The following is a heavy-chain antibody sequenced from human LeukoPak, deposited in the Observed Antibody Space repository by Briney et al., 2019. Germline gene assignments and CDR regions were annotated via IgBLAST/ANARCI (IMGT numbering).Heavy chain of an antibody. CDR2: INPSGGSR. Sequence: SVTVSCKASGYSFTSYYMHWVRLAPGPGLEWLGIINPSGGSRSYAQQFQGRVTMTRDTSTTTVYMDLSSLRSEDTAVYYCAREPGRGYDIFAYEGQYFQHWGQGTLVTVSS. V-gene: IGHV1-46*01. CDR1: GYSFTSYY. D-gene: IGHD3-9*01. CDR3: AREPGRGYDIFAYEGQYFQH. J-gene: IGHJ1*01.